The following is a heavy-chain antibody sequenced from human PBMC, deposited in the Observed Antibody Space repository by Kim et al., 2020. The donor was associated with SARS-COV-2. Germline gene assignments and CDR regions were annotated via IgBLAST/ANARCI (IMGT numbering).Heavy chain of an antibody. D-gene: IGHD3-10*01. Sequence: SETLSLTCVVDGWFFRGYYWSWSRQPPGKVLEWIGEINHSGSTNYNPSLKSRVTISVDTSKNQFSLKLSSVTAADTAVYYCARGSKTYYYGSGSTNWFDPWGQGTLVTVSS. CDR3: ARGSKTYYYGSGSTNWFDP. CDR2: INHSGST. V-gene: IGHV4-34*01. J-gene: IGHJ5*02. CDR1: GWFFRGYY.